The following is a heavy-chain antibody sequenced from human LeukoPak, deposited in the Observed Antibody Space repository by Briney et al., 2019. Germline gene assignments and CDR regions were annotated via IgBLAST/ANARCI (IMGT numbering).Heavy chain of an antibody. Sequence: SVKVSCKASGGTFSSYAISWVRQAPGQGLEWMGGIIPIFGTANYAQKFQGRVTITADESTSTAYMELSSLRSEDTAVYYCATDHDYVWGSYRYSDWYFDLWGRGTLVTVSS. V-gene: IGHV1-69*13. CDR3: ATDHDYVWGSYRYSDWYFDL. J-gene: IGHJ2*01. CDR2: IIPIFGTA. CDR1: GGTFSSYA. D-gene: IGHD3-16*02.